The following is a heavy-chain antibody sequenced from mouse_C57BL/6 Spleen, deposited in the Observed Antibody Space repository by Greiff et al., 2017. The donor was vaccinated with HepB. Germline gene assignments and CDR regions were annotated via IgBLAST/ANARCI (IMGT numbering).Heavy chain of an antibody. J-gene: IGHJ3*01. D-gene: IGHD1-1*01. V-gene: IGHV3-6*01. CDR1: GYSITSGYY. Sequence: EVKLMESGPGLAKPSQSLSLTCSVTGYSITSGYYWNWIRQFPGNKLEWMGYISYDGSNNYNPSLKNRISITRDTSKNQFFLKLNSVTTEDTATYYCARDYYGSSFFAYWGQGTLVTVSA. CDR2: ISYDGSN. CDR3: ARDYYGSSFFAY.